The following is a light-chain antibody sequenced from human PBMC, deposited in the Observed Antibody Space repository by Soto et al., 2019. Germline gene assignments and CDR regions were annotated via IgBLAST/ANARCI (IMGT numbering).Light chain of an antibody. CDR3: QKYNRAPLT. Sequence: QMTQSPSSLSASIGDRVTITCWASQGIGTYLAWYQQRPGKVPQLLISAASTLQSGVPSRFSGSGSGTDFTLTINSLQPEDVATYYCQKYNRAPLTFGGGTKVEI. V-gene: IGKV1-27*01. CDR2: AAS. CDR1: QGIGTY. J-gene: IGKJ4*01.